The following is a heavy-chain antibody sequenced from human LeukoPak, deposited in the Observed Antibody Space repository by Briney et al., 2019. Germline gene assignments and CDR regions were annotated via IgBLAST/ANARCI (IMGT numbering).Heavy chain of an antibody. J-gene: IGHJ4*02. D-gene: IGHD2-8*01. CDR3: ARVYVPVDY. V-gene: IGHV4-39*07. CDR1: GASISSSTYY. CDR2: INYGGYK. Sequence: SETLSLTCAVSGASISSSTYYWGWIRQPPGKGLEWIGSINYGGYKYDNPSLKSRVTISGDTSKNQFSLKLSSVTAADTAVYYCARVYVPVDYWGQGTLVTVSS.